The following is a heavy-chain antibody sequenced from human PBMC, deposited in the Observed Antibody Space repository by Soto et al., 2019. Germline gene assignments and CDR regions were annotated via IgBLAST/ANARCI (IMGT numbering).Heavy chain of an antibody. D-gene: IGHD3-3*01. J-gene: IGHJ4*02. Sequence: QITLNEPGPTVVRPTETLTLTCRFSGFSLTTSGVGVGWIRQSPGTGPEWLALIYWDDDNRYSASLKSRLTITKDTSKNQVVLTVADLDPTDTATYYCAHRVLRTVFGLVTTTAIYFDFWGQGAPVAVSS. CDR2: IYWDDDN. V-gene: IGHV2-5*02. CDR1: GFSLTTSGVG. CDR3: AHRVLRTVFGLVTTTAIYFDF.